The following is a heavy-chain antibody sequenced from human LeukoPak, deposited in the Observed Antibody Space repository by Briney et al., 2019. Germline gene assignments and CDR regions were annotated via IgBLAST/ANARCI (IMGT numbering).Heavy chain of an antibody. J-gene: IGHJ4*02. CDR1: GGSISSSNYY. V-gene: IGHV4-61*05. CDR2: IYYSGST. CDR3: ARAVSGSYYFDY. Sequence: TSETLSLTCTVSGGSISSSNYYWGWIRQPPGKGLEWIGYIYYSGSTNYNPSLKSRVTISVDTPKNQFSLKLSSVTAADTAVYYCARAVSGSYYFDYWGQGTLVTVSS. D-gene: IGHD1-26*01.